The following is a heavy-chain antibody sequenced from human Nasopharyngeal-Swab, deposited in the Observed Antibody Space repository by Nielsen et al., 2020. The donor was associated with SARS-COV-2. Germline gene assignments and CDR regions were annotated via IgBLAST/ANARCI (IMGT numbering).Heavy chain of an antibody. Sequence: GGSLRLSCAASGFTFSSYSMNWVRQAPGKGLEWVSGISWNSGSIGYADSVKGRFTISRDNAKNSLYLQMNSLRAEDTALYYCAKGHRYCSGGSCYPIAFDIWGQGTMVTVSS. V-gene: IGHV3-9*01. D-gene: IGHD2-15*01. CDR2: ISWNSGSI. J-gene: IGHJ3*02. CDR1: GFTFSSYS. CDR3: AKGHRYCSGGSCYPIAFDI.